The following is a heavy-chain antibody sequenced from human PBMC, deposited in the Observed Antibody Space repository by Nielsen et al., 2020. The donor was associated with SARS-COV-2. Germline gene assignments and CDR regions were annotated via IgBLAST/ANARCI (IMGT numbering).Heavy chain of an antibody. CDR3: AREGPHDDYDILTGYSRYYYYYMDV. CDR2: IRTYDENT. Sequence: ASVKVSCKASGYTFTSHGINWVRQAPGQGLEWVGWIRTYDENTSHAQKFQGRVTMTRDTSTSTVYMELSSLRSEDTAVYYCAREGPHDDYDILTGYSRYYYYYMDVWGKGTTVTVSS. D-gene: IGHD3-9*01. CDR1: GYTFTSHG. V-gene: IGHV1-18*01. J-gene: IGHJ6*03.